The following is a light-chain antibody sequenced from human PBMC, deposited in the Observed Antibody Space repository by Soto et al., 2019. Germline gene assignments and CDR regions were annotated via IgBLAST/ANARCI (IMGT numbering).Light chain of an antibody. V-gene: IGLV4-69*01. CDR3: QTWGTGIRV. J-gene: IGLJ3*02. CDR1: SGHSSYA. CDR2: LNSDGSH. Sequence: QLVLTQSPSASASLGASVKLTCTLSSGHSSYAIAWHQQQTEKGPRYLMKLNSDGSHSKGDGIPDRFSGSSSGAERYLTSSSVQFEDEADYYCQTWGTGIRVFGGGTKLTVL.